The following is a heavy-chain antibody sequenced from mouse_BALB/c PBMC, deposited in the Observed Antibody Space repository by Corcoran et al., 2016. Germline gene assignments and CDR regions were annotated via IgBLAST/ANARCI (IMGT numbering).Heavy chain of an antibody. Sequence: QIQLVRSGPELKKPGETVKISCKASGYTFTNYGMNWVKQAPGKGLKWMGWINTYTGEPTYADDFKGRFAFSLETSASTAYLQINNLKNEDMATYFCARKGSYYAMDYWGQGTSVTVSS. J-gene: IGHJ4*01. CDR1: GYTFTNYG. V-gene: IGHV9-1*02. CDR3: ARKGSYYAMDY. CDR2: INTYTGEP.